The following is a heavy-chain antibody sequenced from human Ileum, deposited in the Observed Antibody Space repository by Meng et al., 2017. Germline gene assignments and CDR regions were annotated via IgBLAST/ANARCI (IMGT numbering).Heavy chain of an antibody. V-gene: IGHV1-18*01. D-gene: IGHD6-19*01. CDR3: ARGDSSNRGFDY. J-gene: IGHJ4*02. CDR1: GYTFTSSG. CDR2: ISPYNGNT. Sequence: QVQLVQSGAEVKNPGGAVKVSCKASGYTFTSSGLSWVRQAPGQGLEWMGWISPYNGNTNYAQKVQGRLTVTTDTSTSTAYMELRSLRSADTAVYYCARGDSSNRGFDYWGQGTLVTVSS.